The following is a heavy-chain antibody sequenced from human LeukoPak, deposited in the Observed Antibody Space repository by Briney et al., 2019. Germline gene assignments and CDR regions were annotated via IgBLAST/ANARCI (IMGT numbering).Heavy chain of an antibody. CDR3: AKDRLGGDCCFDY. J-gene: IGHJ4*02. D-gene: IGHD2-21*02. CDR1: GFPFNSYG. V-gene: IGHV3-30*02. CDR2: IRYDGSAK. Sequence: GGPLTLFCAASGFPFNSYGMHWLRQAPAKELEGVAFIRYDGSAKYYADSVKGRFTISRDNSENTLDLQMNTLRAEDAAVYYYAKDRLGGDCCFDYWGQGTLVTVSS.